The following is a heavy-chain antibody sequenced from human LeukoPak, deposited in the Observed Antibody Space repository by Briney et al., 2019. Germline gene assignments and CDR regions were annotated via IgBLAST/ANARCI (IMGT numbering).Heavy chain of an antibody. D-gene: IGHD3-10*01. Sequence: SETLFLTCTVSGGSLSSHYWSWIRQPPGKGLEWIGYIYHTGSPKYNPSLRSRVTISVDTSKNQISLKLSSVTAADTAVYYCAKELYYQGSGVLFDPWGQGTQVTVSS. CDR2: IYHTGSP. CDR3: AKELYYQGSGVLFDP. J-gene: IGHJ5*02. CDR1: GGSLSSHY. V-gene: IGHV4-59*11.